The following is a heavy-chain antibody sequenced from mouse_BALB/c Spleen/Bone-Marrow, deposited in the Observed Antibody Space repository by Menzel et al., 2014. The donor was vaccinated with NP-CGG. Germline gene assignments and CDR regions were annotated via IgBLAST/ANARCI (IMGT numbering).Heavy chain of an antibody. CDR2: IYPGDGDT. D-gene: IGHD2-3*01. V-gene: IGHV1-82*01. CDR3: ARSDGYRAMDY. Sequence: ESGTELVKPGASVKISCKASGYAFSSSWMNWVKQRPGQGLEWIGRIYPGDGDTNYNGKFKGKATLTADKSSSTAYMQLSSLTSVDSAVYFCARSDGYRAMDYWGQGTSVSVSS. CDR1: GYAFSSSW. J-gene: IGHJ4*01.